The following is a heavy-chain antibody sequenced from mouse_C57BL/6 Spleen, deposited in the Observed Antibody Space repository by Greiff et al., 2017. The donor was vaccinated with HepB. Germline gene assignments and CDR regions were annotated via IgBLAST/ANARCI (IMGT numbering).Heavy chain of an antibody. CDR3: AFYDYDVNYAMDY. D-gene: IGHD2-4*01. CDR1: GFNIKDYY. Sequence: DVKLQESGAELVKPGASVKLSCTASGFNIKDYYMHWVKQRTEQGLEWIGRIDPEDGETKYAPNFQGKATKTADTSSNTAYLQLSSLTSEDTAVYYCAFYDYDVNYAMDYWGQGTSVTVSS. V-gene: IGHV14-2*01. J-gene: IGHJ4*01. CDR2: IDPEDGET.